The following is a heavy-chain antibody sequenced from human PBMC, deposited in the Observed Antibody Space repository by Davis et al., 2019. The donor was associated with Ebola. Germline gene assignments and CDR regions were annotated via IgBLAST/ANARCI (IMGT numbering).Heavy chain of an antibody. D-gene: IGHD3-9*01. CDR3: ARDLAYYDILTGYQQH. J-gene: IGHJ4*02. Sequence: GESLKISCAASGFTFSSYWMNWVRQAPGKGLEWVANIKQDGSEKYYVDSVKGRFTISRDNAKNSLYLQMNSLRAEDTAVYYCARDLAYYDILTGYQQHWGQGTLVTVSS. V-gene: IGHV3-7*01. CDR2: IKQDGSEK. CDR1: GFTFSSYW.